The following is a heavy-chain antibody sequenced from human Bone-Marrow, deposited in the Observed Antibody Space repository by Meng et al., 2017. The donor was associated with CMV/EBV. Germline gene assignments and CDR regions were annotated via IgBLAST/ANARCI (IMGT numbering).Heavy chain of an antibody. J-gene: IGHJ4*02. CDR2: INHSGST. V-gene: IGHV4-34*01. D-gene: IGHD3-16*01. CDR1: GGSFSGYY. Sequence: SETLSLTCAVYGGSFSGYYWSWIRQPPGKGLEWIGEINHSGSTNYNPSLKSRVTISVDTSKNQFSLKLSSVTAADTAVYYCARRGGRGGFDDWGQGSLVTGSS. CDR3: ARRGGRGGFDD.